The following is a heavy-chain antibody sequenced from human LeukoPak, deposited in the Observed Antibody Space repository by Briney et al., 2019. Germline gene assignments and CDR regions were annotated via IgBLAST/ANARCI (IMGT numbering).Heavy chain of an antibody. V-gene: IGHV4-34*01. D-gene: IGHD3-10*01. Sequence: PSETLSLTCAVYVGSFSGYYWSWIRQPPGKGLEWSGEINHSGSTNYNPSLKSRVTISVDTSKNQFSLKLSSVTAADTAVYYCARGSSMVRGVTAFTDGWGQGTLVTVSS. CDR1: VGSFSGYY. CDR2: INHSGST. CDR3: ARGSSMVRGVTAFTDG. J-gene: IGHJ4*02.